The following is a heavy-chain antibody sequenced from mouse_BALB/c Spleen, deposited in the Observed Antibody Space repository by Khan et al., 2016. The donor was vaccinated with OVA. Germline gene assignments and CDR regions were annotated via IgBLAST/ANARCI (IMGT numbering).Heavy chain of an antibody. Sequence: EVELVESGGGLVKPGGSLKLSCAASGFTFSSYTMSWIRQTPEKRLEWVATISSGGDNTYYPDSVKGRFTISRDNAKNNLYLQMSRLRSEDTALYYCARSNYGNCAYWGQGTLVTVSA. D-gene: IGHD2-1*01. V-gene: IGHV5-9*03. CDR1: GFTFSSYT. CDR2: ISSGGDNT. J-gene: IGHJ3*01. CDR3: ARSNYGNCAY.